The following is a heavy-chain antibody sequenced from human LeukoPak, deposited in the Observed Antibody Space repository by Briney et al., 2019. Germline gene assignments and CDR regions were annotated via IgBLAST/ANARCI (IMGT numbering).Heavy chain of an antibody. CDR3: TTYSSGSFGY. CDR1: GFIFSNAW. J-gene: IGHJ4*02. V-gene: IGHV3-15*01. CDR2: IYSKTDGGTT. Sequence: GGSLRLSCAASGFIFSNAWMSWVRQAPGKGLEWVGRIYSKTDGGTTDYAAPVKGRFTISGDDSKTMLYLQMNSLKTEDTAVYYCTTYSSGSFGYWGQGTLVTVSS. D-gene: IGHD3-22*01.